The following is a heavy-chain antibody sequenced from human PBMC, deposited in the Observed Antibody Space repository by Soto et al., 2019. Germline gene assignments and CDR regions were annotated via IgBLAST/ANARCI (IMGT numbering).Heavy chain of an antibody. CDR3: ARGGGYCSTSNCYTDGVDS. CDR1: GDSVSTSGYY. CDR2: IFHSGNT. V-gene: IGHV4-61*08. J-gene: IGHJ4*02. Sequence: QVQLHESGPGLVKPSDTLSLTCTVSGDSVSTSGYYWSGSRQPPGKGLEWIGYIFHSGNTDYNPPLRSRVAISVVTSKNQFSLKMTSVTAADTAKYYCARGGGYCSTSNCYTDGVDSWGQGTLVAVSS. D-gene: IGHD2-8*01.